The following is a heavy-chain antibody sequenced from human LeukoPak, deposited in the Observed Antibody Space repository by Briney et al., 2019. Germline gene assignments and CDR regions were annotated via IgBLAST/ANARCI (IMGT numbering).Heavy chain of an antibody. D-gene: IGHD4-23*01. CDR1: GFTFSSYA. Sequence: GRSLRLSCAASGFTFSSYAMHWVRQAPGKGLEWVAVISYDGSNKYYADSVKGRFTISRDNSKNTLYLQMNSLRAEDTAVYYCARDPNTVVTPTASGYWGQGTLVTVSS. CDR3: ARDPNTVVTPTASGY. J-gene: IGHJ4*02. CDR2: ISYDGSNK. V-gene: IGHV3-30-3*01.